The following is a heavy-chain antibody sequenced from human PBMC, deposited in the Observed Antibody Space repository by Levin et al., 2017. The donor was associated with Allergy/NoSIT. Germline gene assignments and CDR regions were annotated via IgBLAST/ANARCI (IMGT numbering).Heavy chain of an antibody. CDR3: ARGTYYYYDSSGYLFWFDP. D-gene: IGHD3-22*01. Sequence: SETLSLTCTVSGASISSYYWTWIRQPPGKGLEWIGYIYHSGSSDYNPSLKSRVTISLDASKNQFSLKLSSVTAADTAVYYCARGTYYYYDSSGYLFWFDPWGQGTLVTVSS. CDR1: GASISSYY. CDR2: IYHSGSS. V-gene: IGHV4-59*01. J-gene: IGHJ5*02.